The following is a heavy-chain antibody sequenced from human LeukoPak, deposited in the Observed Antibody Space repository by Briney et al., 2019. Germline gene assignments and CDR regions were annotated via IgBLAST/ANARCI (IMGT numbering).Heavy chain of an antibody. V-gene: IGHV3-21*01. Sequence: GGSLRLSCAASGFTFSSYSMNWVRQAPGKGLEWVSSISSSSSYIYYAGSVKGRFTISRDNAKNSLYLQMNSLRAEDTAVYYCARGSGKYSSSWYDYWGQGTLVTVSS. CDR2: ISSSSSYI. J-gene: IGHJ4*02. CDR3: ARGSGKYSSSWYDY. CDR1: GFTFSSYS. D-gene: IGHD6-13*01.